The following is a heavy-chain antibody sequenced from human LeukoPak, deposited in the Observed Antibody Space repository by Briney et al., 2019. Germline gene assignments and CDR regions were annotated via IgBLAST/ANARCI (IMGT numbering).Heavy chain of an antibody. CDR2: IYYSGST. D-gene: IGHD2-15*01. CDR3: ARLEVVVVVAATLTWFDP. J-gene: IGHJ5*02. CDR1: GGSISSSSYY. V-gene: IGHV4-39*01. Sequence: SETLSLTCTVSGGSISSSSYYWGWIRQPPGKGLEWIGSIYYSGSTYYNPSLKSRVTISVDTSKNQFSLKLSSVTAADTAVYYCARLEVVVVVAATLTWFDPWGQGTLVTVSS.